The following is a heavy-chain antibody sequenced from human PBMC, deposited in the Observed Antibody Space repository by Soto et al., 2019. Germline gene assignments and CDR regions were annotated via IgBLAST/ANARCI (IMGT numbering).Heavy chain of an antibody. J-gene: IGHJ5*02. Sequence: GASVKVSCKASGYTFTSYGISWVRQAPGQGLEWMGWISAYNGNTNYAQKLQGRVTMTTDTSTSTAYMELRSLRSDDTAVYYCAREQRDDILTGYFRPFDPWGQGTLVTVSS. V-gene: IGHV1-18*01. CDR3: AREQRDDILTGYFRPFDP. D-gene: IGHD3-9*01. CDR1: GYTFTSYG. CDR2: ISAYNGNT.